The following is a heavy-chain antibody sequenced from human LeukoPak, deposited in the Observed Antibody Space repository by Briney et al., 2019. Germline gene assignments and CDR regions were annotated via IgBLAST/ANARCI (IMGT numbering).Heavy chain of an antibody. CDR2: TSSDESNK. CDR1: GFTFSSYA. J-gene: IGHJ2*01. Sequence: GGSLRLSCAASGFTFSSYAMHWVRQAPGKGLEWVAVTSSDESNKNYADSVKGRFTISRDNSKNTLYLQMNSLRAEDTAVYYCARDPTYYDFWSGYYTNWYFDLWGRGTLVTVSS. V-gene: IGHV3-30-3*01. D-gene: IGHD3-3*01. CDR3: ARDPTYYDFWSGYYTNWYFDL.